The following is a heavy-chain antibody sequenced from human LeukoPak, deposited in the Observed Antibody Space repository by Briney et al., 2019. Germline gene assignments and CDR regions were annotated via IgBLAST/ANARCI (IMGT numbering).Heavy chain of an antibody. CDR2: ISGSGGST. CDR1: GFTFSSYA. Sequence: PGGSLRLSCAASGFTFSSYAMSWVRQAPGKGLEWVSAISGSGGSTYYADSVKGRFTISRDNSKNTLYLQMNSLRAEDTAVYYCAKDQFGQWELLGIGIFDYWGQGTLVTVSS. V-gene: IGHV3-23*01. D-gene: IGHD1-26*01. J-gene: IGHJ4*02. CDR3: AKDQFGQWELLGIGIFDY.